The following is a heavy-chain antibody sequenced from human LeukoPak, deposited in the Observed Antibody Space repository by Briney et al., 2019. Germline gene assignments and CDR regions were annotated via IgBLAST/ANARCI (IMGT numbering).Heavy chain of an antibody. CDR2: FDPEDGET. D-gene: IGHD2-2*01. Sequence: GASVKVSCKVSGYTRTELSMHWVRQAPGKGLEWMGGFDPEDGETIYAQKFQGRVTMTEDTSTDTAYMELSSLRSEDTAVYYCATELGYCSSTSCPLGYWGQGTLVTVSS. CDR3: ATELGYCSSTSCPLGY. V-gene: IGHV1-24*01. J-gene: IGHJ4*02. CDR1: GYTRTELS.